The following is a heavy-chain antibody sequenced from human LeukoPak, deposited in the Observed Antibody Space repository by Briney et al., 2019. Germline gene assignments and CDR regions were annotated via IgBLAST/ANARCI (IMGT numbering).Heavy chain of an antibody. CDR1: GFTVSSNY. D-gene: IGHD4-23*01. J-gene: IGHJ5*02. Sequence: GGSLRLSCAASGFTVSSNYMSWVRQAPGKGLEWVSVIYSGGNTYYADSVKGRFTISRDNSKNTLYLQMDSLRAKDTAVYYCASSYGGNSGWFDPWGQGTLVTVSS. V-gene: IGHV3-66*01. CDR2: IYSGGNT. CDR3: ASSYGGNSGWFDP.